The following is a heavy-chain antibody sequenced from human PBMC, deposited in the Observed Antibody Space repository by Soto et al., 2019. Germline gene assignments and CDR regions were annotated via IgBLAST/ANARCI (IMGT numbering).Heavy chain of an antibody. J-gene: IGHJ4*02. D-gene: IGHD2-21*02. Sequence: EVQLVESGGGLVQPGGSLRLSCVASGFTFDYYWMHWVRQAPGEGLMWVSRLQTDGSHPDYADSVKGRFTISRDNAKNTLYLQMNNLIADDTAVYECASGGDPDYWGQGTLVTVSS. CDR2: LQTDGSHP. CDR1: GFTFDYYW. CDR3: ASGGDPDY. V-gene: IGHV3-74*01.